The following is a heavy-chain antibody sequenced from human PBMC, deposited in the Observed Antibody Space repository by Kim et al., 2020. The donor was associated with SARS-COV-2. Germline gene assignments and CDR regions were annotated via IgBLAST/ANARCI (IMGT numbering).Heavy chain of an antibody. D-gene: IGHD3-10*01. CDR3: ARDYYGPGSWARCDP. CDR1: GGSISSGSNY. V-gene: IGHV4-61*02. Sequence: SETLSLTCTASGGSISSGSNYWSWIRQPAGKGLEWIGRIYTSGSTNYNPSLKSRVTISVDTSKNQFFLKLSSVTAADTAVYYCARDYYGPGSWARCDPWGQGTLVTVSS. J-gene: IGHJ5*02. CDR2: IYTSGST.